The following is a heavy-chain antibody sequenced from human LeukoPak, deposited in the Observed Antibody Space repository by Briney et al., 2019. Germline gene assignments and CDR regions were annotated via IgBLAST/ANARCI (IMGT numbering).Heavy chain of an antibody. CDR3: AKEYYYDSSGYHFDY. CDR1: GFTFSNYA. D-gene: IGHD3-22*01. CDR2: ISGGGDST. V-gene: IGHV3-23*01. J-gene: IGHJ4*02. Sequence: GGSLRLSCAASGFTFSNYAMSWVRQASGRGLEWISAISGGGDSTYYADSVKGRFTISRDNSRNTLYLQMNSLRAEDTAVYYCAKEYYYDSSGYHFDYWGQGTLVTVSS.